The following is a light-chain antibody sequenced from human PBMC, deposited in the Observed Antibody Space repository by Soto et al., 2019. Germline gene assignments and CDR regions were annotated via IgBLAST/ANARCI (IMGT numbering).Light chain of an antibody. J-gene: IGLJ2*01. CDR1: SGVVTSDNY. V-gene: IGLV7-43*01. CDR2: STT. CDR3: LLYYGGAHVV. Sequence: QAVVTQEPSLTVSPGGTVTLTCASSSGVVTSDNYPHWFQQKPGQAPRALIYSTTFKHSWTPARFSGSLLGGKAALTLSSVQAEDEAEYYCLLYYGGAHVVFGGGTKLSFL.